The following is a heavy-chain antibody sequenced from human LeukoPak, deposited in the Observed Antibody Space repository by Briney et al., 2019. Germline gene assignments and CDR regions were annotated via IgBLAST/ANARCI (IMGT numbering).Heavy chain of an antibody. J-gene: IGHJ4*02. CDR3: ARAGYSGSYDY. D-gene: IGHD1-26*01. CDR2: IYYSGST. Sequence: PSETPSLTCTVSGGSISSSSYYWGWIRQPPGKGLEWIGSIYYSGSTYYNPSLRSRVTISVDTSKNQFSLKLSSVTAADTAVYYCARAGYSGSYDYWGQGTLVTVSS. V-gene: IGHV4-39*07. CDR1: GGSISSSSYY.